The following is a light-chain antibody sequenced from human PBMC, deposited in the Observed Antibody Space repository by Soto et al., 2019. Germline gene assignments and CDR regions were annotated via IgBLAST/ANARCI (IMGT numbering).Light chain of an antibody. V-gene: IGKV3-15*01. CDR3: QHYNNWPPWT. Sequence: EIVMTQSPATLSVSPGERATLSCRASQSVSRNLAWYQQKHGQAPRLLIYGASTRATGIPARFSGSGSGTEFTLTISSLQSEDFAVYYCQHYNNWPPWTFGQGTKVEIK. CDR2: GAS. J-gene: IGKJ1*01. CDR1: QSVSRN.